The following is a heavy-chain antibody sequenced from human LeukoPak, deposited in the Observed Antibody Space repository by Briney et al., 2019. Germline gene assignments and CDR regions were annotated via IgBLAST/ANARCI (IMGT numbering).Heavy chain of an antibody. CDR1: GFTFSSYW. V-gene: IGHV3-74*01. Sequence: PGGSLRLSCAASGFTFSSYWMHWVRQAPGKGLVWVSRINSDGSSTSYADSVKGRFTISRDNAKITLYLQMNSLRAEDTAVYYCARGDVEMATITSLDYWGQGTLVTVSS. J-gene: IGHJ4*02. D-gene: IGHD5-24*01. CDR2: INSDGSST. CDR3: ARGDVEMATITSLDY.